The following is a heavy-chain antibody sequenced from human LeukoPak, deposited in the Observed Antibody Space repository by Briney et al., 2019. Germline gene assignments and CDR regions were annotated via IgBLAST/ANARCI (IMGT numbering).Heavy chain of an antibody. CDR2: ISSSGRYI. D-gene: IGHD3-10*01. CDR3: ARDSGFADV. J-gene: IGHJ6*04. Sequence: GGSLGLSCIVSGFTFSNYNINWVRQAPGKGLEWVSSISSSGRYIYYADSVKGRFTVSRDNARNSLFLQMNSLRAGDTAVYYCARDSGFADVWGKGTTVTVSS. V-gene: IGHV3-21*01. CDR1: GFTFSNYN.